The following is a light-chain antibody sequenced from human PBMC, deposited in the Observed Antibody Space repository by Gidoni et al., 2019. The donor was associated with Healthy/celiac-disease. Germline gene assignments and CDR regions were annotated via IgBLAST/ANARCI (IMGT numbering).Light chain of an antibody. CDR3: QQFNSYPPCT. J-gene: IGKJ2*02. CDR1: QGISSA. CDR2: DAS. V-gene: IGKV1-13*02. Sequence: AIQLTQSPSSLSASVGDRVTITCRASQGISSALAWYQQKPGKAPKLLIYDASSLESGVPSRFSGSGSGTDFTLTISSLQPEDFATYYCQQFNSYPPCTFXXXTKLEIK.